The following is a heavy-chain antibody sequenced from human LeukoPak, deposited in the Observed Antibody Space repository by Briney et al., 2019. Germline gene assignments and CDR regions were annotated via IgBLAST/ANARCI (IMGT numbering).Heavy chain of an antibody. V-gene: IGHV4-34*01. CDR1: GGSFSDYY. CDR3: ARGSSSGYYPIDF. J-gene: IGHJ4*02. CDR2: INHFGRT. Sequence: SETLSLTCAVSGGSFSDYYWSWVRQPPGMGLEWIGEINHFGRTNYNPSLKSQLAISIDTSKNQIYLRLSSVTAADTAVYYCARGSSSGYYPIDFWGQGTLVTVSS. D-gene: IGHD3-22*01.